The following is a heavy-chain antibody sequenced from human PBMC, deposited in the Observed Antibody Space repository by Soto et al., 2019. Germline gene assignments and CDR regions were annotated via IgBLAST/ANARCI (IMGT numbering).Heavy chain of an antibody. V-gene: IGHV3-53*01. D-gene: IGHD6-19*01. J-gene: IGHJ4*02. Sequence: PGGSLRLSCSVAGFTVSDSMSWVRQAPGKGLECVSFIHSDGSTHYTDTVRSRFTISRDNSKNTLYLQMDRLRVDDTAVYFCASDASGPFDYWGQGTLVTVSS. CDR3: ASDASGPFDY. CDR2: IHSDGST. CDR1: GFTVSDS.